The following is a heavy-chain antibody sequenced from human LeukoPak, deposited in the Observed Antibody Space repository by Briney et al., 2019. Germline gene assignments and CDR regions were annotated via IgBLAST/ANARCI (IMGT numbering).Heavy chain of an antibody. CDR2: IRYDGSNK. V-gene: IGHV3-30*02. Sequence: GGSLRLSCAASGFTFSSYGMHWVRQAPGKGLEWVAFIRYDGSNKYYADSVKGRFTISRDNSKNTLYLQMNSLRAEDTAVYYCAKDGPGDSSSWDAFDIWGQGTMVTVSS. CDR3: AKDGPGDSSSWDAFDI. D-gene: IGHD6-13*01. J-gene: IGHJ3*02. CDR1: GFTFSSYG.